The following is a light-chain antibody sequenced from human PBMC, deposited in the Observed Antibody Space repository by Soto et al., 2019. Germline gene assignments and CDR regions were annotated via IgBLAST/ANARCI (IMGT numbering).Light chain of an antibody. V-gene: IGKV3-15*01. Sequence: EIEMTQAPVNLSVSPGERATLSCRASQSISSQLAWYQQPPGKSPRLLIHSAFIRATGISARSSGSGSGTEYSLLVGGLQFDDLAVYDCLQYYCWPGTFVKGNKVEI. CDR2: SAF. CDR3: LQYYCWPGT. CDR1: QSISSQ. J-gene: IGKJ1*01.